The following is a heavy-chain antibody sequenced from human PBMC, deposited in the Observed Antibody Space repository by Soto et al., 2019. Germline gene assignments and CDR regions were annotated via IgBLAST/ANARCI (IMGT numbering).Heavy chain of an antibody. J-gene: IGHJ5*02. CDR1: GGSFSGYY. D-gene: IGHD5-18*01. V-gene: IGHV4-34*01. CDR3: ARWAAMVIYRGNWFDP. Sequence: SETLSLTCAVYGGSFSGYYWSWIRQPPGKGLEWIGEINHSGSTNYNPSLKSRVTISVDTSKNQFSLKLSSVTAADTAVYYCARWAAMVIYRGNWFDPWGQGTLVTVSS. CDR2: INHSGST.